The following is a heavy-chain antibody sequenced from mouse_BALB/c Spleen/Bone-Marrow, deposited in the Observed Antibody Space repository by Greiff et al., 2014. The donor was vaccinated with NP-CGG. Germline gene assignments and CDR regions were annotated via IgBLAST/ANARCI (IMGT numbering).Heavy chain of an antibody. CDR3: ARRDGSSYSFVY. J-gene: IGHJ3*01. D-gene: IGHD1-1*01. V-gene: IGHV1-7*01. CDR2: INPSTGYT. Sequence: QVQLKESGAELAKPGASVKMSCKASGYTFTNYWMHWVKQRPGQGLEWIGYINPSTGYTEYNQKFKDKATLTADKSSSTAYMQLSSLTSEGSAVYYCARRDGSSYSFVYWGQGTLVTVSA. CDR1: GYTFTNYW.